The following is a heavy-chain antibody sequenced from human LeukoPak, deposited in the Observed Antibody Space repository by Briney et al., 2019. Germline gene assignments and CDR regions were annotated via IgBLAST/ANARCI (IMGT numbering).Heavy chain of an antibody. CDR1: GGSVSSYY. CDR2: IYTSGST. J-gene: IGHJ3*02. Sequence: ASETLSLTCTVSGGSVSSYYWSWIRQPAGRGLEWIGRIYTSGSTNYNPSLKSRVTMSVDTSKNQFSLKLSSVTAADTAVYYCARVSLSDAFDIWGQGTMVTVSS. CDR3: ARVSLSDAFDI. V-gene: IGHV4-4*07. D-gene: IGHD2/OR15-2a*01.